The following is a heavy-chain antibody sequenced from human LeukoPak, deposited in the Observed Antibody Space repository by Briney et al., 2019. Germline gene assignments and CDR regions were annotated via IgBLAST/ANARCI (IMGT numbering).Heavy chain of an antibody. CDR3: ARDPPATITMVRGAPHLDLDY. Sequence: GGSLRLSCAASGFTFSSYEMNWVRQAPGKGLEWVSYISSSGSTIYYADSVKGRFTISRDNAKNSLYLQMNSLRAEDTAVYYCARDPPATITMVRGAPHLDLDYWGQGTLVTVSS. CDR1: GFTFSSYE. V-gene: IGHV3-48*03. CDR2: ISSSGSTI. D-gene: IGHD3-10*01. J-gene: IGHJ4*02.